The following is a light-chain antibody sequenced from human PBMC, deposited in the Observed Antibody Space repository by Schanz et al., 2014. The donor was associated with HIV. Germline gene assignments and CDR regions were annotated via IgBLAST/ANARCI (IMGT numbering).Light chain of an antibody. CDR1: QDINIY. CDR3: QQYSSYWT. J-gene: IGKJ1*01. CDR2: AAS. Sequence: DIQMTQSPSSLSASVGDRVTITCRASQDINIYLAWYQQRPGEVPKLLIYAASTFQSGVPSRFSGSGSGTDFTLTISSLQPEDVATYYCQQYSSYWTFGQGTKVEMK. V-gene: IGKV1-27*01.